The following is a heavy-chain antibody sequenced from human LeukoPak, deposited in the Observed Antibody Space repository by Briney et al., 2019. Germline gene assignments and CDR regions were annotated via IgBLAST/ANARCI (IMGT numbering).Heavy chain of an antibody. CDR3: AREGQWLAHGAFDI. CDR2: ISSSSSYI. CDR1: GFTFSSYS. D-gene: IGHD6-19*01. J-gene: IGHJ3*02. Sequence: PGGSLRLSCAASGFTFSSYSMNWVRQAPGKGLEWVSSISSSSSYIYYADSVKGRFTTSRDNAKSSLYLQMNSLRAEDTAVYYCAREGQWLAHGAFDIWGQGTMVTVSS. V-gene: IGHV3-21*01.